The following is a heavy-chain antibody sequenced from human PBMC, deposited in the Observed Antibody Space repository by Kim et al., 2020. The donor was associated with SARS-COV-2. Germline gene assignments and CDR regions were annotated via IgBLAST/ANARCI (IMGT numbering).Heavy chain of an antibody. J-gene: IGHJ6*02. D-gene: IGHD4-4*01. V-gene: IGHV5-51*01. CDR1: GYTFTNYW. CDR3: AREEGNSEDHYYGMDV. CDR2: IYPGDSDA. Sequence: GESLKISCKGSGYTFTNYWIAWVRQMPGKGLEWMGIIYPGDSDARYNPSFQGQVTISADKSISTAYLRWSSLKASDTAMYYCAREEGNSEDHYYGMDVWGQGTPVTVSS.